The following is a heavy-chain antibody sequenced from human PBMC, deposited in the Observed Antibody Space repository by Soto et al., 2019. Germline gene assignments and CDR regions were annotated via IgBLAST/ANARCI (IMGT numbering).Heavy chain of an antibody. Sequence: GGSLRLSCAVSGFTFDDNAMHWVRQAPEKGLEWVSGINWKSDIGYADSVKGRFTISRDNAENSLYLQMNSLRAEGTALYYCAISQDRGGRTTFIYWGQGTQVTVSS. CDR3: AISQDRGGRTTFIY. CDR1: GFTFDDNA. J-gene: IGHJ4*02. D-gene: IGHD3-16*01. CDR2: INWKSDI. V-gene: IGHV3-9*01.